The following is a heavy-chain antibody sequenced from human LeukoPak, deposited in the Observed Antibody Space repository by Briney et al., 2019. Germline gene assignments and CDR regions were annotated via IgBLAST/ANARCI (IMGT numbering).Heavy chain of an antibody. CDR1: GFTFNRYG. J-gene: IGHJ4*02. CDR3: ARDSPEHGYSYGPLDNYFDY. D-gene: IGHD5-18*01. CDR2: IGQDGSEE. Sequence: GGSLRLSCAASGFTFNRYGMHWVRQAPGKGLEWVANIGQDGSEEYYVDSVKGRFTISRDNAKNSLHLQMNSLRAEDTAVYYCARDSPEHGYSYGPLDNYFDYWGQGTLVTVSS. V-gene: IGHV3-7*01.